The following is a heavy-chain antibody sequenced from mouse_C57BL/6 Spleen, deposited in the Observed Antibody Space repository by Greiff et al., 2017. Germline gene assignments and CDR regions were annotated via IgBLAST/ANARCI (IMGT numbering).Heavy chain of an antibody. CDR3: TRHSSDWYFDV. J-gene: IGHJ1*03. Sequence: EVQLQQSGGGLVQPGGSLSLSCAASGFTFTDYYMSWVRQPPGRALEWLGFIRNKANGYTTEYSASVKGRFTISRDNSQSILYLQMNALRAEDSATYYCTRHSSDWYFDVWGTGTTVTVSS. CDR1: GFTFTDYY. CDR2: IRNKANGYTT. V-gene: IGHV7-3*01. D-gene: IGHD2-10*02.